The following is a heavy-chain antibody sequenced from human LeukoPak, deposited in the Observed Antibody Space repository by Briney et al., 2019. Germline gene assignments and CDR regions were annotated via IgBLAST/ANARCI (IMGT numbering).Heavy chain of an antibody. CDR3: ARRKMATIKNYYWYFDL. V-gene: IGHV3-9*01. D-gene: IGHD5-24*01. CDR2: ISWNSGSI. CDR1: GFTFDDYA. J-gene: IGHJ2*01. Sequence: GGSLRLSCAAPGFTFDDYAMHWVRQAPGKGLEWVSGISWNSGSIGYADSVKGRFTISRDNAKNSLYLQMNSLRAEDTALYYCARRKMATIKNYYWYFDLWGRGTLVTVSS.